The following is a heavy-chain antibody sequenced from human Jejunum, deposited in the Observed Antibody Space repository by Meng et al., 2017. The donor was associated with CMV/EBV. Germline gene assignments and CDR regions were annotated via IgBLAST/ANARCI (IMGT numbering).Heavy chain of an antibody. D-gene: IGHD3-10*01. Sequence: QVRLVGCGGGVCQPGGSLRLSCVTSGISFSNSGMHWVRQAPGKGLEWVVFIRNDGSEIYYVDSVKGRFTISRDNSKNTVYLQMNSLRVEDTGVYYCVKDKGRTALDYWGQGSLVTVSS. CDR1: GISFSNSG. J-gene: IGHJ4*02. CDR3: VKDKGRTALDY. V-gene: IGHV3-30*02. CDR2: IRNDGSEI.